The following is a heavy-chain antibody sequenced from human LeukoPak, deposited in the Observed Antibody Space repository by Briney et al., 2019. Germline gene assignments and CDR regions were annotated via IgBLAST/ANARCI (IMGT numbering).Heavy chain of an antibody. J-gene: IGHJ4*02. D-gene: IGHD1-26*01. CDR3: ARAVQEWELPYYFDY. CDR2: ISSSSSYI. CDR1: GFTFSSYS. Sequence: PGESLRLSCAASGFTFSSYSMNWVRQAPGKGLEWVSSISSSSSYIYYADSVKGRFTISRDNAKNSLYLQMNSLRAEDTAVYYCARAVQEWELPYYFDYWGQGTLVTVSS. V-gene: IGHV3-21*01.